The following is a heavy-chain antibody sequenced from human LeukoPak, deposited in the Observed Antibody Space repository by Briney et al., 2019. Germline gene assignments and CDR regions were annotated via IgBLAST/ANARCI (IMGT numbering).Heavy chain of an antibody. CDR2: IIPIFGTA. V-gene: IGHV1-69*13. J-gene: IGHJ4*02. Sequence: ASVKVSCKASGGTLSSYAISWVRQAPGQGLEWMGGIIPIFGTANYAQKFQGRVTITADESTSTAYMELSSLRSEDSAVYYCARVTAYCSTTSCHDYWGQGTLVTASS. CDR3: ARVTAYCSTTSCHDY. D-gene: IGHD2-8*01. CDR1: GGTLSSYA.